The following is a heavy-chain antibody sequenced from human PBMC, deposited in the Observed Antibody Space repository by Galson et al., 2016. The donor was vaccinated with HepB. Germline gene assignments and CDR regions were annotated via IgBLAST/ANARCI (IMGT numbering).Heavy chain of an antibody. V-gene: IGHV3-30*18. Sequence: SLRLSCAASGFTFSSYGMHWVRQAPGKGLEWVAVISYDGSNQYHADAVKGRFILSRDNSKSTLYLQMNGLRAEDTAVYYCAKGMITFGVVFIRTPFDYWGQGTLVTVSS. CDR2: ISYDGSNQ. J-gene: IGHJ4*02. D-gene: IGHD3-16*01. CDR1: GFTFSSYG. CDR3: AKGMITFGVVFIRTPFDY.